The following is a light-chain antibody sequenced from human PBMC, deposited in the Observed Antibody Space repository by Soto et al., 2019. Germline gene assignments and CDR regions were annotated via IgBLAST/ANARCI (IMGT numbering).Light chain of an antibody. CDR1: QSISSW. V-gene: IGKV1-5*03. CDR2: KAS. Sequence: DIPMTQSPSTLSASVGDRVTITCRASQSISSWLAWYQQKPGKAPKLLIYKASSLERGVPSTFSGSGSGTEFTLTIRSLQPDDFATYSCQQYNSYSSTFGQGTKLEIK. J-gene: IGKJ2*01. CDR3: QQYNSYSST.